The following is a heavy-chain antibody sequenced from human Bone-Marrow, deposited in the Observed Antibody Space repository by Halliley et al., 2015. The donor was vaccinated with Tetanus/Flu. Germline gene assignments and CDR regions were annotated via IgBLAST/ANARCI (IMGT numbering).Heavy chain of an antibody. CDR3: AKGGFSSPSDP. J-gene: IGHJ5*02. Sequence: GLEWVSVISASGGTTYSAASVKGRFTISRDNAKNTVYLQMNSLRAEDTAVYYCAKGGFSSPSDPWGLGTLVIVSS. V-gene: IGHV3-23*01. CDR2: ISASGGTT. D-gene: IGHD6-13*01.